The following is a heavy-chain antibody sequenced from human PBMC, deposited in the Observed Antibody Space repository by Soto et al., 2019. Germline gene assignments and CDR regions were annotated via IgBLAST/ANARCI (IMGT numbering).Heavy chain of an antibody. CDR3: AKGIAARLIDY. D-gene: IGHD6-6*01. CDR2: ISGSGDRT. CDR1: GFTFSSYF. J-gene: IGHJ4*02. Sequence: EVQLLESGGGLVQPGGSLRLSCAASGFTFSSYFMGWVRQTPGEGLQWVSSISGSGDRTYYTDAVKGRFAVSRDNSKDTLYLQMYSLRAADTAIYYCAKGIAARLIDYLGQGTLVTVSS. V-gene: IGHV3-23*01.